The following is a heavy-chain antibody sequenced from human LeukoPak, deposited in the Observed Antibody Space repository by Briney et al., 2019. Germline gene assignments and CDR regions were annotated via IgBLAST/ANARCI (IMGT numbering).Heavy chain of an antibody. CDR2: ISGSGGGT. V-gene: IGHV3-23*01. CDR1: GITVSNYG. CDR3: AKRGVVIRVILVGFHKEAYYFDS. D-gene: IGHD3-22*01. J-gene: IGHJ4*02. Sequence: GGSLRLSCAVSGITVSNYGMSWVRQAPGKGLEWVAGISGSGGGTNYADPVKGRFTIYRDNFKNTLYLQMNSLRAEDTAVYFCAKRGVVIRVILVGFHKEAYYFDSWGQGALVTVSS.